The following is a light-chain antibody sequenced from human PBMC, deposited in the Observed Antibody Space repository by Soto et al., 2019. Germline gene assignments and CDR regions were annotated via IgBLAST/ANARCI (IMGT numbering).Light chain of an antibody. CDR2: GVS. CDR3: QHYNPWPLT. Sequence: EIVMTQSPATLSVSPGDRATLSCRASQIVSSNLAWYQQKPGQAPMLLIYGVSTRATGIPARFSGSGSGTEFTLTISSLQSEDFAVYYCQHYNPWPLTFGGGTKVDIK. V-gene: IGKV3-15*01. CDR1: QIVSSN. J-gene: IGKJ4*01.